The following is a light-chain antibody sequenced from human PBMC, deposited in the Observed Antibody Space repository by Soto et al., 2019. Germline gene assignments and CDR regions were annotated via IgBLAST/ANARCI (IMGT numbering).Light chain of an antibody. Sequence: DIQMTQSPSTLSASVGDRVTITCRASQSISSWLAWYQQKPGKAPKLLIYKASSLESGVPSRFSGSGSGTEFTLTISSLQPDDFATYYCQPYNSYWTFGQGTKV. CDR3: QPYNSYWT. CDR1: QSISSW. V-gene: IGKV1-5*03. CDR2: KAS. J-gene: IGKJ1*01.